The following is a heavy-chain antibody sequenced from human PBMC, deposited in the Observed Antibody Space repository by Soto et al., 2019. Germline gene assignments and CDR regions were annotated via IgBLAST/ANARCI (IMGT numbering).Heavy chain of an antibody. J-gene: IGHJ4*02. CDR2: INAGYGNT. CDR3: ARDTGDGTFDF. Sequence: GASVKVCWEACGYGFGSYAMRWVRQAPGQRLEWMGWINAGYGNTKSSQKFQDRVTISRDTSASTAYMELTSLRSEDTAVYYCARDTGDGTFDFWGQGTLVTVSS. D-gene: IGHD7-27*01. CDR1: GYGFGSYA. V-gene: IGHV1-3*01.